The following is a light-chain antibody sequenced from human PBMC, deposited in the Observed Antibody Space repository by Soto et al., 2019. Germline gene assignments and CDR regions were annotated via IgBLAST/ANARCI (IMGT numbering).Light chain of an antibody. CDR3: QQSYSTPCK. CDR1: QSISSY. V-gene: IGKV1-39*01. CDR2: AAS. J-gene: IGKJ1*01. Sequence: IQMTQSPSSLSASVGDRVTITCRASQSISSYLNWYQQKPGKAPKLLIYAASSLQSGVPSRFSGSGSGTDFTLTISSLQPEDFATYYCQQSYSTPCKFGQGTKVDIK.